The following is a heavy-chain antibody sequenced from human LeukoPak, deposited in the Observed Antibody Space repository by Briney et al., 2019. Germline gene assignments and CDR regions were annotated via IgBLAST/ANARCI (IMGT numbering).Heavy chain of an antibody. D-gene: IGHD6-19*01. CDR1: GFTFSSYT. V-gene: IGHV3-48*04. CDR3: ARTQNLYSSGWYDYYYYYMDV. Sequence: PGGSLRLSCAASGFTFSSYTMNWVRQAPGKGLEWVSYISSSGSTIYYADSVKGRFTISRDNAKNSLYLQMNSLRAEDTAVYYCARTQNLYSSGWYDYYYYYMDVWGKGTTVTVSS. J-gene: IGHJ6*03. CDR2: ISSSGSTI.